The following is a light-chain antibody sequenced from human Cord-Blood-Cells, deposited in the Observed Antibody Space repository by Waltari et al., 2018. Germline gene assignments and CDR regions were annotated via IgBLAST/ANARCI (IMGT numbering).Light chain of an antibody. CDR1: QSVLYSSNNKNY. Sequence: DIVMTQSPDSLAVSLGERATINCQSSQSVLYSSNNKNYLAWYQQKPGQPPKLLIYWASTRESGVPDRFSGSGSGTDFTLTISSLQAEDVAVYYCQQYYSTPFTFGPGTKGDIK. J-gene: IGKJ3*01. CDR2: WAS. CDR3: QQYYSTPFT. V-gene: IGKV4-1*01.